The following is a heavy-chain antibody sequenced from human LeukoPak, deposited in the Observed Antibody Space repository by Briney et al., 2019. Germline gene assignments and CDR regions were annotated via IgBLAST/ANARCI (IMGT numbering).Heavy chain of an antibody. CDR2: LKEDGSRQ. J-gene: IGHJ4*02. CDR3: ARDLSSRDAY. V-gene: IGHV3-7*03. Sequence: GGSLRLSCAASGFTVSGSWMSWVRQAPGKGLEWVASLKEDGSRQYYVDSAKGRFTISRDNAKNSLYLQMSSLRVEDTAVYYCARDLSSRDAYWGQGTLVTVSS. CDR1: GFTVSGSW. D-gene: IGHD6-13*01.